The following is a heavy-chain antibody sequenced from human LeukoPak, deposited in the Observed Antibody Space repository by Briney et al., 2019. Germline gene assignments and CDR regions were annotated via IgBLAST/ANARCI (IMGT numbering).Heavy chain of an antibody. D-gene: IGHD3-16*01. CDR2: ISKSGDHT. V-gene: IGHV3-23*01. CDR1: GLTFNNYA. J-gene: IGHJ6*02. Sequence: GGSLRLSCAVSGLTFNNYAMSWVRQAPGKGLEWVSAISKSGDHTYYAASAKGRFTIYRDNSKNTQYLQMNSLRAEDTAVYYCATTWGPDTSAFRWGRDGMDVWGQGTTVIVS. CDR3: ATTWGPDTSAFRWGRDGMDV.